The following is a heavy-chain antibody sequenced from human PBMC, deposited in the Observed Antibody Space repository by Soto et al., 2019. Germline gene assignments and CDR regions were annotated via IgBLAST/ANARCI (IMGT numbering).Heavy chain of an antibody. CDR3: ARHWNIGLRFLEWLLGFDY. J-gene: IGHJ4*02. CDR2: IYYSGST. V-gene: IGHV4-39*01. CDR1: GGFISSSSYY. D-gene: IGHD3-3*01. Sequence: SETLSLTCTFSGGFISSSSYYWGWIRQPPGKGLEWIGSIYYSGSTYYNPSLKSRVTISSATSKNQFSLKLSTVTAADTAVYYCARHWNIGLRFLEWLLGFDYWGQGTLVTVSS.